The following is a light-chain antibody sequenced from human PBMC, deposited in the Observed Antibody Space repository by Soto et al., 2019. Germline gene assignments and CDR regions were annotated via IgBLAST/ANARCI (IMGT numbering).Light chain of an antibody. J-gene: IGKJ1*01. CDR2: KAS. Sequence: DIQMTQSPSTLSASVGDRVTITCRASQIISSWLAWYQPKPGKAPKLLIFKASSLESGVPSRFSGSGSGTEFTLTISCLQPDDFATYYCQQYNSYSEAFGQGTKVDIK. CDR3: QQYNSYSEA. V-gene: IGKV1-5*03. CDR1: QIISSW.